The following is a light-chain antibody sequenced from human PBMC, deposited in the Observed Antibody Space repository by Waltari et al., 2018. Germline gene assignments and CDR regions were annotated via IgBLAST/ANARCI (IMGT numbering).Light chain of an antibody. J-gene: IGKJ1*01. CDR3: QQYGSLSWT. CDR1: QSVSSSY. Sequence: EIVLTQSPGTLSLSPGERATLSCRASQSVSSSYLAWYQLKPGQTPRLLIYGASSRATGIPDRFSGSGSGTDFTLTISRLEPEDFAVYYCQQYGSLSWTFGQGTKVEIK. V-gene: IGKV3-20*01. CDR2: GAS.